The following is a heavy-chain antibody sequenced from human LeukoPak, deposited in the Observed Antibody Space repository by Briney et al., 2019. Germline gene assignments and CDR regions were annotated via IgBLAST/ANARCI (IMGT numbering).Heavy chain of an antibody. Sequence: GGSLRLSCAASGFTFDDHGMSWVRQAPGKGLEWVSGIKWDGGRTGYADSVKGRFTISRDNARNSLFLQMNSLRVEDTAVYYCASQSYARFDPWGQGTLVTVSS. D-gene: IGHD3-16*01. CDR3: ASQSYARFDP. J-gene: IGHJ5*02. CDR1: GFTFDDHG. CDR2: IKWDGGRT. V-gene: IGHV3-20*04.